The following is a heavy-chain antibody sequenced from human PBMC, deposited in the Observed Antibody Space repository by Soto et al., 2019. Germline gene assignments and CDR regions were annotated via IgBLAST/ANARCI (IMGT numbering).Heavy chain of an antibody. D-gene: IGHD3-9*01. V-gene: IGHV3-30*14. CDR3: ATLTKYDILTGFYPC. J-gene: IGHJ4*02. CDR1: GFTFSSYA. CDR2: ISYDGST. Sequence: PGGSLRLSCAASGFTFSSYAMHWVRQAPGKGLEWVAVISYDGSTYYADSVKGRFIISRDNSNNTLYFQKNSLRAEDTAVYYCATLTKYDILTGFYPCWGQGTLVTVSS.